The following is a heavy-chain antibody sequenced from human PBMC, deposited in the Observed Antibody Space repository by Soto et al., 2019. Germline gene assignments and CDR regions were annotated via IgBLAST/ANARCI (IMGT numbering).Heavy chain of an antibody. CDR1: GFTFSNYA. Sequence: EVQLLESGGGLVQPGGSLRLSCAASGFTFSNYAMSWVRQAPGKGLEWVSGISGHGGSTYYADSVKGRFTISRDNSKNTLYLQMNSLRAEDTAVYYCAKTIGDYGDYVLHWYFDLWGRGTLVTVSS. J-gene: IGHJ2*01. V-gene: IGHV3-23*01. CDR2: ISGHGGST. CDR3: AKTIGDYGDYVLHWYFDL. D-gene: IGHD4-17*01.